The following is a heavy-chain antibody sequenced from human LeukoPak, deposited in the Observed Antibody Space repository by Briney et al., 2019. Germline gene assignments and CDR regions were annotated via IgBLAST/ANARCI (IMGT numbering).Heavy chain of an antibody. CDR3: AQERDRRGYFDY. D-gene: IGHD2-15*01. CDR2: IRSDGNEK. V-gene: IGHV3-30*02. J-gene: IGHJ4*02. CDR1: GFTFSTYG. Sequence: GGSLRLSCAASGFTFSTYGMHWVRQAPGKGLEWVTFIRSDGNEKYYADSVKGRLTISRDNSKSTLYLQMNSLRAEDTAVYYCAQERDRRGYFDYWGQGTLVTVSS.